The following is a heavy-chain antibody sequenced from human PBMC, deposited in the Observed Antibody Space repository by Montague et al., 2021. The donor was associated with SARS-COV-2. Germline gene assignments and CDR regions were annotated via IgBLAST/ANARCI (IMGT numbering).Heavy chain of an antibody. J-gene: IGHJ3*02. Sequence: SETLSLICTVSGGSISSYYWSWIRQPAGKGLEWIGLIYTSGSTNYNPSLKSRVTMSLDTSKNQFSLKLRSVTAADTAVYYCARGSFGKGAFDIWGQGTMVTVSS. CDR1: GGSISSYY. CDR2: IYTSGST. D-gene: IGHD2/OR15-2a*01. CDR3: ARGSFGKGAFDI. V-gene: IGHV4-4*07.